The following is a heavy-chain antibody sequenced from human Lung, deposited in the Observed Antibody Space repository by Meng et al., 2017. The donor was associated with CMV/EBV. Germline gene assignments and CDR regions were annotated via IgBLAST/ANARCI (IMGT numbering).Heavy chain of an antibody. V-gene: IGHV3-7*01. Sequence: GESLKISCEASGFHFSGYWLSWVRQAPGKGLEWVANINQHGTTKYYADSLKGRFTISRDNTKNSLFLQIKSLRAEDTALYYCARELSSADYYFDYWGQGAXVNVGS. CDR2: INQHGTTK. D-gene: IGHD2-2*01. J-gene: IGHJ4*02. CDR1: GFHFSGYW. CDR3: ARELSSADYYFDY.